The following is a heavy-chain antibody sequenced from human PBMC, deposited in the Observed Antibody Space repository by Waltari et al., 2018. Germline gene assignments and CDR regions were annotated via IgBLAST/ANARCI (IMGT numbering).Heavy chain of an antibody. CDR2: INPNIGDT. V-gene: IGHV1-2*06. D-gene: IGHD4-17*01. Sequence: QVHLVQSGAEVKKPGASVKVSCKASGYTFTGHYIQWVRRAPGQGLEWMGRINPNIGDTNYAQKFQGRVTLTRDTSINTAYMELSSLKSDDTAVYYCARDLGSDYGNRDYWGQGTLVTVPS. J-gene: IGHJ4*02. CDR1: GYTFTGHY. CDR3: ARDLGSDYGNRDY.